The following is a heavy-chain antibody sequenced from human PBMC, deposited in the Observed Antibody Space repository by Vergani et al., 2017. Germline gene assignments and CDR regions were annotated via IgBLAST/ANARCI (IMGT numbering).Heavy chain of an antibody. CDR1: GYTFTGYY. Sequence: QVQLVQSGAEVKKPGASVKVSCKASGYTFTGYYMHWVRQAPGQGLEWMGWINPNSGGTNYAQKFQGRVTMTRDTSISTAYMELSRLRSDDTAVDYCAREWRGSGWSLYYFDYWGQGTLVTVSS. V-gene: IGHV1-2*02. CDR2: INPNSGGT. J-gene: IGHJ4*02. CDR3: AREWRGSGWSLYYFDY. D-gene: IGHD6-19*01.